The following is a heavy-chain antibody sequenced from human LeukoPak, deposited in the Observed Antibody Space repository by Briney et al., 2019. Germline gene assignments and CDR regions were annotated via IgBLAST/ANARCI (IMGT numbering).Heavy chain of an antibody. Sequence: SETLSLTCSVSGGSISSGSYYWSWIRQPAGKGLEWIGRIYTSGSTNYNPSLKSRVTISVDTSKNQFSLKLSSVTAADTAVYYCARSGGYDILTGYYIEFFDYWGQGTLVTVSS. CDR2: IYTSGST. CDR3: ARSGGYDILTGYYIEFFDY. CDR1: GGSISSGSYY. V-gene: IGHV4-61*02. D-gene: IGHD3-9*01. J-gene: IGHJ4*02.